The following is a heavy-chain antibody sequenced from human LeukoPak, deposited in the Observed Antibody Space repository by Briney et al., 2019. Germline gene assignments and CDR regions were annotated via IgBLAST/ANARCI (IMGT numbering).Heavy chain of an antibody. V-gene: IGHV1-8*01. CDR3: TRGDS. CDR2: MTPSSGNT. Sequence: ASVKVSCKASGYTFTSYDINWVRQATGQGLEWMAWMTPSSGNTGYARKFQGRVTVTRDTSISTAYMELSSLKSEDTAVYYCTRGDSWGQGTLVTVSS. J-gene: IGHJ4*02. CDR1: GYTFTSYD.